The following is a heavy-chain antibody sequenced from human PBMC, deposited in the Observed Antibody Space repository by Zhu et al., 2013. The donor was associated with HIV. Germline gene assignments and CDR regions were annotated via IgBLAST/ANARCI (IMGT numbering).Heavy chain of an antibody. CDR2: ISPSNGVT. V-gene: IGHV1-2*02. Sequence: QVQLVQSGAEVRSLGLSEGLMQGFWIPFSGFYMHWVRQAPGQGLEWMGWISPSNGVTNYAQKFQGRVTMTSDTSISTAFMELSRLRSDDTAVYYCARDVASNGWYNLKYYHYGMDVVGPGDHGHRLL. D-gene: IGHD6-19*01. CDR1: IPFSGFY. CDR3: ARDVASNGWYNLKYYHYGMDV. J-gene: IGHJ6*02.